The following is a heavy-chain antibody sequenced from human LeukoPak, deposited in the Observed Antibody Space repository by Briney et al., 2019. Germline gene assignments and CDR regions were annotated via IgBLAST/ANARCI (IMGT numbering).Heavy chain of an antibody. V-gene: IGHV3-48*04. CDR2: ISSSNTI. D-gene: IGHD4-23*01. CDR1: GFTFSSYS. CDR3: AKGRGGGYDYGGTFDY. J-gene: IGHJ4*02. Sequence: GGSLRLSCAASGFTFSSYSMSWVRQAPGKGLERLSYISSSNTIVYSDAVKGGFTISRDNAKKSLFLQMHSLRAEDTAVYYCAKGRGGGYDYGGTFDYWGQGTLVTVSS.